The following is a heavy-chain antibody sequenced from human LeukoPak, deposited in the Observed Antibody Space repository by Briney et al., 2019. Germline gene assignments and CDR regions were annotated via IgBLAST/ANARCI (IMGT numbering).Heavy chain of an antibody. V-gene: IGHV3-48*01. J-gene: IGHJ4*02. CDR3: ARDLGYYDSSGPTGVDY. CDR1: GFTFSSYS. Sequence: GGSLRLSCAASGFTFSSYSMNWVRQAPGKGLEWVSYISSGSSTIYYADSVKGRFTISRDNAKNSLYLQMNSLRAEDTAVYYCARDLGYYDSSGPTGVDYWGQGTLVTVSS. D-gene: IGHD3-22*01. CDR2: ISSGSSTI.